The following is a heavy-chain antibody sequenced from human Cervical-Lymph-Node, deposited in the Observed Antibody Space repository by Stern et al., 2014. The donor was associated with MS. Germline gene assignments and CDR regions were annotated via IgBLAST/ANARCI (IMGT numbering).Heavy chain of an antibody. CDR2: INHSGSI. J-gene: IGHJ3*02. CDR3: ARSSTVTPNAFDI. D-gene: IGHD4-17*01. CDR1: GGSISSGGYS. Sequence: QLQLQESGSGLVKPSQTLSLTCAVSGGSISSGGYSWSWIRQPPGKGLEWIGYINHSGSIYSNPSLKSRVTISVDRSKNQFSLKLSSVTAADTAVYYCARSSTVTPNAFDIWGQGTMVTVSS. V-gene: IGHV4-30-2*01.